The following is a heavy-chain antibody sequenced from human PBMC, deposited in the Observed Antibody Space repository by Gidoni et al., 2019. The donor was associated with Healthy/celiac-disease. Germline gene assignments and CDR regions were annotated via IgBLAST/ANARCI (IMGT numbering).Heavy chain of an antibody. CDR1: GGSISTSSYY. D-gene: IGHD3-3*01. V-gene: IGHV4-39*01. Sequence: QLQLQESGPGLVKPSETLSLTCTVSGGSISTSSYYCGWIRQPPGKGLEWIGSIYYSGSTYYNPSLKSRVTISVDTSKNQFSLKLSSVTAADTAVYYCARQWYDFWSGYSQRGNWFDPWGQGTLVTVSS. J-gene: IGHJ5*02. CDR3: ARQWYDFWSGYSQRGNWFDP. CDR2: IYYSGST.